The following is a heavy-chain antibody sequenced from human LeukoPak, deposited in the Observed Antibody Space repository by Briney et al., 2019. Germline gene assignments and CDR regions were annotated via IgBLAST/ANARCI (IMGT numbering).Heavy chain of an antibody. V-gene: IGHV3-73*01. CDR3: TRHLTGFDY. CDR2: IRSKANSYAT. CDR1: GFTFSGSA. D-gene: IGHD1-20*01. J-gene: IGHJ4*02. Sequence: QPGGSLRLSCAASGFTFSGSAMPWARQASGKGLEWVGRIRSKANSYATAYAASVKGRFTISRDDSKNTAYLQMNSLKTEDTAVYYCTRHLTGFDYWGQGTLVTVSS.